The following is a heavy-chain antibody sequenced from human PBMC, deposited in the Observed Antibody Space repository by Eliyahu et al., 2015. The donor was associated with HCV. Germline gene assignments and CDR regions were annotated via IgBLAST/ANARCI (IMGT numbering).Heavy chain of an antibody. V-gene: IGHV5-51*01. Sequence: EVQLVQSGAEVKKPGESLKISCKGSXYSFSNYWIGWVRQMPGKGLEWMGIIYPGDSDTRYSPSFQGQVTISADKSISTAFLQWSSLKASDTALYYCARGGLYCDDGACSTNAFDIWGQGTMVTVSS. D-gene: IGHD2-21*01. CDR1: XYSFSNYW. J-gene: IGHJ3*02. CDR3: ARGGLYCDDGACSTNAFDI. CDR2: IYPGDSDT.